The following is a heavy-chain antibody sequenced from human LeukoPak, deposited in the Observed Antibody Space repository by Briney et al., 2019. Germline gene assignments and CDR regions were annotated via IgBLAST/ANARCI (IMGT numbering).Heavy chain of an antibody. CDR3: AKDLGGSPF. CDR1: GFTFSSYA. V-gene: IGHV3-23*01. Sequence: AGGSLRLSCAASGFTFSSYAMSWVRQAPGKGLEWVSAISGSGGSTYYADSVKGRFTISRDNSKNTLFLQMNSLRAEDTAMYYCAKDLGGSPFWGQGTLVTVSS. J-gene: IGHJ4*02. CDR2: ISGSGGST. D-gene: IGHD1-26*01.